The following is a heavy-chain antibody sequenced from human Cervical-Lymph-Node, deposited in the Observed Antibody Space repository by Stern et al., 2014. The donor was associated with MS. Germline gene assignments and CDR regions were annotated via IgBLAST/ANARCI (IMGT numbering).Heavy chain of an antibody. Sequence: EVQLLESGGGLVQPGGSLRLSCAASGFRFDAFAMHWVRQAPGKGLEWVSGLSWNTDTIKYADSVKGRFTVSRDNAKNSLHLQMKSLRADDTALYYCVKGGYDFWSGYFGHWGQGTLVTVSS. J-gene: IGHJ4*02. V-gene: IGHV3-9*01. CDR3: VKGGYDFWSGYFGH. CDR1: GFRFDAFA. D-gene: IGHD3-3*01. CDR2: LSWNTDTI.